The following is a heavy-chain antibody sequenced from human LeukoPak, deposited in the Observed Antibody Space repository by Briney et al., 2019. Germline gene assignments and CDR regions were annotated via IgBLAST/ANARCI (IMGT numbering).Heavy chain of an antibody. V-gene: IGHV4-34*01. CDR1: GGSFSGYY. J-gene: IGHJ5*02. Sequence: SETPSLTCAVYGGSFSGYYWSWIRQPPGKGLEWIGEINHSGSTNYNPSLKSRVTISVDTSKNQLSLKLSSVTAADTAVYYCARSSSWTGWFDPWGQGTLVTVSS. CDR2: INHSGST. D-gene: IGHD6-13*01. CDR3: ARSSSWTGWFDP.